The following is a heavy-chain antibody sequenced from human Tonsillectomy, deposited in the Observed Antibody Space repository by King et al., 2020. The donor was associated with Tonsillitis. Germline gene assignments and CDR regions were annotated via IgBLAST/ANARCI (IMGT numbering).Heavy chain of an antibody. CDR1: GFTFDDYA. J-gene: IGHJ4*02. Sequence: VQLVESGGGLVQPGRSLRLSCAASGFTFDDYAMHWVRQAPGKGLEWVSGISWNSGSRAYADSVKGRFTISRDNSKNSLNLQMNSLRPEDTGLYYCAKGRWSGYHEGGIDYWGQGTLVTVSS. CDR2: ISWNSGSR. D-gene: IGHD3-3*01. V-gene: IGHV3-9*01. CDR3: AKGRWSGYHEGGIDY.